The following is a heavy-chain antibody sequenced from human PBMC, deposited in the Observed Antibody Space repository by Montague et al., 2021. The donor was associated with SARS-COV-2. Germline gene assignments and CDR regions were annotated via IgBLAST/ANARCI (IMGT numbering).Heavy chain of an antibody. V-gene: IGHV3-7*01. CDR3: ARDPNSSGGNMGSF. Sequence: SLRLSCAASGFAFSSSWMSWVRQSPGKGLEWVAIMKYDGSERYYVDSVKGRFTISRDNARRSVFLQMNSLRAEDTAVYFCARDPNSSGGNMGSFWGRGTRVSVSS. CDR1: GFAFSSSW. CDR2: MKYDGSER. J-gene: IGHJ4*01. D-gene: IGHD6-19*01.